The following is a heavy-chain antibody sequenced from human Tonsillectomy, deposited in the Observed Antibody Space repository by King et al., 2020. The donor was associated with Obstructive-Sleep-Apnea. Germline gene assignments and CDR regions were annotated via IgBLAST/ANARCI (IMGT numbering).Heavy chain of an antibody. J-gene: IGHJ4*02. D-gene: IGHD6-19*01. CDR3: ARVVDRLSYFDY. CDR2: IYHIGST. Sequence: QGQLQESGPGLVKPSDTLSLTGAVLGVSIQRGGSSWTWIRPPPAKGLEWVGYIYHIGSTYYNPSLKSRVTISVDRSKNQLSLNLSSVTAADTAMYYCARVVDRLSYFDYWGQGTLVTVSS. V-gene: IGHV4-30-2*01. CDR1: GVSIQRGGSS.